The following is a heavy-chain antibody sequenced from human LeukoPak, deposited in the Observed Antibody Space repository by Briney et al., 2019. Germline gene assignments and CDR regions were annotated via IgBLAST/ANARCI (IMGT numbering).Heavy chain of an antibody. CDR3: ARELEIAVAGTLGY. D-gene: IGHD6-19*01. J-gene: IGHJ4*02. CDR1: GFTFSSYA. CDR2: IWYDGSNK. Sequence: GGSLRLSCAASGFTFSSYAMHWVRQAPGKGLEWVAVIWYDGSNKYYADSVKGRFTISRDHSKNTLYLQMKSLRAEDTAVYYCARELEIAVAGTLGYWGQGTLVTVSS. V-gene: IGHV3-33*01.